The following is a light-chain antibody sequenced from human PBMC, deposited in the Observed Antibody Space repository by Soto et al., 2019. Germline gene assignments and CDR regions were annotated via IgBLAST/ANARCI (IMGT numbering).Light chain of an antibody. CDR3: QSYDSSLSGFYV. J-gene: IGLJ1*01. CDR2: GNS. V-gene: IGLV1-40*01. CDR1: SSKIGAGYD. Sequence: QSVLKQPPSVSGAPGQRVTISCTGGSSKIGAGYDVHWYQQLPGAAPKLLIYGNSNRPSGVPDRFSGSKSGTSASLAITGLQAEDEADYYCQSYDSSLSGFYVFGTGTKVTVL.